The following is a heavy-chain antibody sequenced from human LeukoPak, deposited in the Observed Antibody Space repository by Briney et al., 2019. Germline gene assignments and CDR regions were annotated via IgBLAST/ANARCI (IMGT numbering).Heavy chain of an antibody. CDR2: INHSGST. D-gene: IGHD6-19*01. CDR1: AGSFRRYY. CDR3: ARCRIAVAGAYLY. Sequence: SETLSLTCAVYAGSFRRYYWSWIRQPPGKGLEWIGEINHSGSTNYNPSLKSRVTISVDTSKNQFSLKLSSVTAADMAVYYCARCRIAVAGAYLYWGQGTLVTVSS. J-gene: IGHJ4*02. V-gene: IGHV4-34*01.